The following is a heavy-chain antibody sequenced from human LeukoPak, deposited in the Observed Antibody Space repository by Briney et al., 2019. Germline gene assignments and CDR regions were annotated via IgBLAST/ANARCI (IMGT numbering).Heavy chain of an antibody. J-gene: IGHJ6*02. D-gene: IGHD3-10*01. CDR1: GYTFTSYG. Sequence: ASVKVSCKASGYTFTSYGISWVRQAPGQGLEWMGWISAYNGNTNYAQKLQGRVAMTTDTSTSTAHMELRSLRSDDTAVYYCAREGLWFGELLGSYGMDVWGQGTTVTVSS. CDR2: ISAYNGNT. V-gene: IGHV1-18*01. CDR3: AREGLWFGELLGSYGMDV.